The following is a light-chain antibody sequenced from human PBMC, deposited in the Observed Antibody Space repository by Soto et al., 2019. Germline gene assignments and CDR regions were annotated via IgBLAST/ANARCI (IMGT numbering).Light chain of an antibody. CDR3: QQYNNWQT. J-gene: IGKJ1*01. Sequence: MTQSPSTLSASVGDRVTITCRASQSISSWLAWYQQKPGQAPRLLICGASTRATGIPDRFSGSGSGTDFTLTISRLEPEDFAVYYCQQYNNWQTFGQGTRVDIK. CDR1: QSISSW. CDR2: GAS. V-gene: IGKV3D-15*01.